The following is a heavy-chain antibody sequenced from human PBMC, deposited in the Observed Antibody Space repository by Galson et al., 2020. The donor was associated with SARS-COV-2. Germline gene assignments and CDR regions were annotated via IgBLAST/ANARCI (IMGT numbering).Heavy chain of an antibody. D-gene: IGHD2-2*01. CDR1: GFSLSTSGMC. CDR3: ARMRPYCSSTSCYSDFDY. Sequence: ESGPTLVKPTQTLTLTCTFSGFSLSTSGMCVSWIRQPPGKALEWLARIDWDDDKYYSTSLKTRLTISKDTSKNQVVLTMTNMDPVDTATYYCARMRPYCSSTSCYSDFDYWGQGTLGTVSA. CDR2: IDWDDDK. J-gene: IGHJ4*02. V-gene: IGHV2-70*11.